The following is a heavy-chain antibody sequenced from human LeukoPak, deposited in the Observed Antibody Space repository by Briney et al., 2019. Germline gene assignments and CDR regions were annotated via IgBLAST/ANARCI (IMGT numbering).Heavy chain of an antibody. J-gene: IGHJ5*02. CDR3: ARDSSSWYGNWFDP. D-gene: IGHD6-13*01. Sequence: GGSLRLSCAASGFTFSGYAMTWVRQAPGKGLEWVSYISSSGSTIYYADSVKGRFTISRDNAKNSLYLQMNSLRAEDTAVYYCARDSSSWYGNWFDPWGQGTLVTVSS. CDR2: ISSSGSTI. V-gene: IGHV3-11*01. CDR1: GFTFSGYA.